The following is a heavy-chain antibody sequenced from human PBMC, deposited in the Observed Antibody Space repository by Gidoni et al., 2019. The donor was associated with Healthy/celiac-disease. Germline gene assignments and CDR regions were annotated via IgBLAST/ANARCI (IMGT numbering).Heavy chain of an antibody. Sequence: EVQLVASGGGLVKPGGSLRLPCAASGFTSSSYSMNWVRQAPGKGLEWVSAISSSSSYIYYADSVKGRLTISRDNAKNSLYLQMNSLRAEDTAVYYCARDSLLWFGELLADYWGQGTLVTVSS. V-gene: IGHV3-21*01. CDR3: ARDSLLWFGELLADY. CDR1: GFTSSSYS. D-gene: IGHD3-10*01. CDR2: ISSSSSYI. J-gene: IGHJ4*02.